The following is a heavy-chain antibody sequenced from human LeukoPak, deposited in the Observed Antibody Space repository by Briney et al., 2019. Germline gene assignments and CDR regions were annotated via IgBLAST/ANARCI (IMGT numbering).Heavy chain of an antibody. CDR1: GFTFRDYY. CDR2: ISGSTTYT. CDR3: ARDREVVAFDI. D-gene: IGHD2-15*01. Sequence: PGGSLRLSCAASGFTFRDYYMSWIRQPPGKGLEWVSYISGSTTYTNYADSVRGRFTISRDNSKNSLYLQMNSLRAEDTAVYYCARDREVVAFDIWGQGTMVTVSS. V-gene: IGHV3-11*05. J-gene: IGHJ3*02.